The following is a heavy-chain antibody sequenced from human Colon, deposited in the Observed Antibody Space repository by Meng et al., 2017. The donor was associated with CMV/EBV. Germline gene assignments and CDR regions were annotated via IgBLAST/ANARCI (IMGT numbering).Heavy chain of an antibody. J-gene: IGHJ3*02. CDR2: IIPIYGIT. CDR1: GGTFSTYA. V-gene: IGHV1-69*10. CDR3: AREAPHIVVVVAATRDAFDI. D-gene: IGHD2-15*01. Sequence: SVKVSCKSSGGTFSTYAINWVRQAPGQGLEWMGRIIPIYGITNYAQKFQGRVTITADKSTSTAYMELSNLRSEDTAVYYCAREAPHIVVVVAATRDAFDIWGQGTMVTVSS.